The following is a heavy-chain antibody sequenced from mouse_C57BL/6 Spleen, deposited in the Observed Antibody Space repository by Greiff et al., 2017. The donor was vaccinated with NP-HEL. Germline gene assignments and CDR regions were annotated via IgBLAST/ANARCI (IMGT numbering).Heavy chain of an antibody. Sequence: EVKLQQSGPELVKPGASVKIPCKASGYTFTDYNMDWVKQSHGKSLEWIGDINPNNGGTIYNQKFKGKATLTVDKSSSTAYMELRSLTSEDTAVYYCARPHYYGSSPAWFAYWGQGTLVTVSA. D-gene: IGHD1-1*01. J-gene: IGHJ3*01. CDR1: GYTFTDYN. V-gene: IGHV1-18*01. CDR3: ARPHYYGSSPAWFAY. CDR2: INPNNGGT.